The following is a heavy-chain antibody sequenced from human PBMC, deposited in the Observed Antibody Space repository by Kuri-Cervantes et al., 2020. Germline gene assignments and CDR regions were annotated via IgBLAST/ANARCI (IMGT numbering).Heavy chain of an antibody. CDR2: LYHSGIP. CDR3: ARFVTDWFDS. V-gene: IGHV4-34*01. CDR1: GGSLSGYY. J-gene: IGHJ5*01. D-gene: IGHD2-21*02. Sequence: GSLRLSCAVYGGSLSGYYWSWIRQPPGKGLEWIGNLYHSGIPYYNPSLKSRVTTSIDTSKNQFSLKLGSMTAADTAVYYCARFVTDWFDSWSQGTLVTVSS.